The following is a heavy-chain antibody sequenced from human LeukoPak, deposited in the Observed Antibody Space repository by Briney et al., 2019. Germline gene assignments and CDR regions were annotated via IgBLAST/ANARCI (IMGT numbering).Heavy chain of an antibody. V-gene: IGHV1-18*01. Sequence: PAASVKVSCKASGYTFTSYGISWVRQAPGQGLEWMGWISAYNGNTNYAQKLQGRVTMTTDTSTSTAYMELRSLRSDDTAVYYCATLGYCSSTSCYAVDYWGQGTLVTVSS. D-gene: IGHD2-2*01. J-gene: IGHJ4*02. CDR1: GYTFTSYG. CDR2: ISAYNGNT. CDR3: ATLGYCSSTSCYAVDY.